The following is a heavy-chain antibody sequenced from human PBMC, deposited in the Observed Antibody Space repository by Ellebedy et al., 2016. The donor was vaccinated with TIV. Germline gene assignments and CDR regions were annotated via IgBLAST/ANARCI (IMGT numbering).Heavy chain of an antibody. D-gene: IGHD2-8*01. J-gene: IGHJ4*02. CDR2: ILSNDEK. CDR3: ARIPRGPRYCTNGVCYS. V-gene: IGHV2-26*01. CDR1: GFSLSNARMG. Sequence: SGPTLVKPTETLTLTCTVSGFSLSNARMGVSWIRQPPGKALEWLAHILSNDEKSYSTSLKRRLSISKDTSKSQVVLTMTNMDPVDTATYYCARIPRGPRYCTNGVCYSWGQGILVTVSS.